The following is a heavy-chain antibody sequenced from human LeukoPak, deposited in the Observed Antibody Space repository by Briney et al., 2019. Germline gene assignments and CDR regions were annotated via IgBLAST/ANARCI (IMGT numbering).Heavy chain of an antibody. CDR2: IWYDGSNK. D-gene: IGHD3-22*01. Sequence: GRSLRLSCAASGFTFSSYGMHWVRQAPGKGLEWVAVIWYDGSNKYYADSVKGRFTISRDNSKNTLYLRMNSLRAEDTAVYYCAVAGSSGYFDYWGQGTLVTVSS. V-gene: IGHV3-33*01. CDR3: AVAGSSGYFDY. J-gene: IGHJ4*02. CDR1: GFTFSSYG.